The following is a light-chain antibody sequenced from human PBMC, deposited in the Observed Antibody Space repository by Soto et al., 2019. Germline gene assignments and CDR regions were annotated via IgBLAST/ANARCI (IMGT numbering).Light chain of an antibody. J-gene: IGLJ2*01. Sequence: QCALTQPASVSGSPGQSSTISCTGTSSDVGGYNYVSWYQQHPGKAPKLMIYDVSNRPSGVSNRFSGSKSGNTASLTISGLEAEDEADYYCSSYTSSSSVVFGGGTKVTVL. CDR2: DVS. CDR3: SSYTSSSSVV. CDR1: SSDVGGYNY. V-gene: IGLV2-14*01.